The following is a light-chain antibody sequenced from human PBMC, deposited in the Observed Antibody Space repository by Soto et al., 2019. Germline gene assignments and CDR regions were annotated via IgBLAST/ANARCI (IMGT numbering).Light chain of an antibody. J-gene: IGKJ4*01. CDR1: QSVRSN. V-gene: IGKV3-15*01. CDR2: GAT. CDR3: QQYNNWPLT. Sequence: EILMTQSPATLSVSPGERATLSCRASQSVRSNLAWYQQKPGQAPRLLIFGATTRATGMPARFSGSGSGTEFTLTISSLQSGDFAVYYCQQYNNWPLTFGGGTKVDIK.